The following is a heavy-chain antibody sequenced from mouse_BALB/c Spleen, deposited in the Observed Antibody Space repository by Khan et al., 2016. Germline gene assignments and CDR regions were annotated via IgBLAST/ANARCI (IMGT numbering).Heavy chain of an antibody. V-gene: IGHV14-4*02. CDR1: GFNIKHYY. CDR3: ATGMWYTMDD. D-gene: IGHD4-1*02. Sequence: VQLQQSGAELVRSGASVKLSCTASGFNIKHYYMHWVKQRPEQGLEWIGWIDPENGDTEYAPKFQGKATMTADTSSNTAYLQLSSLTSEDIAVYYCATGMWYTMDDWGQGTSVTVAS. CDR2: IDPENGDT. J-gene: IGHJ4*01.